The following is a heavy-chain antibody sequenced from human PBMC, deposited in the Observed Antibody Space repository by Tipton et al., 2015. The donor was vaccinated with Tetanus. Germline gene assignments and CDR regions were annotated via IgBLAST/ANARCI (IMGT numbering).Heavy chain of an antibody. J-gene: IGHJ4*02. D-gene: IGHD2-21*01. Sequence: SLRLSCAASGFNYTSYAMTWVRQAPGKGLEWVSSISGSGTSTYSADSVKGRFTISRDNSKNTLYLQMSSLRAEDTAVYYCARGLIDYFDYWGRGTLVTVSS. CDR3: ARGLIDYFDY. V-gene: IGHV3-23*01. CDR2: ISGSGTST. CDR1: GFNYTSYA.